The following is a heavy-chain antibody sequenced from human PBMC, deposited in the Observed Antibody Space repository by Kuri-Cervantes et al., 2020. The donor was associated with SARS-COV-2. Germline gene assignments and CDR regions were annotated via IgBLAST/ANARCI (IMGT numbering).Heavy chain of an antibody. Sequence: SETLSLTCTVSGGSISSYYWSWIRQPAGKGLEWIGRIYTSGSTYYNPSLKSRVTISVDTSKNQFSLKLSSVTAADTAVYYCARAHAYDFWSGYSHWYFDLWGRGTLVTVSS. J-gene: IGHJ2*01. CDR2: IYTSGST. CDR3: ARAHAYDFWSGYSHWYFDL. CDR1: GGSISSYY. D-gene: IGHD3-3*01. V-gene: IGHV4-4*07.